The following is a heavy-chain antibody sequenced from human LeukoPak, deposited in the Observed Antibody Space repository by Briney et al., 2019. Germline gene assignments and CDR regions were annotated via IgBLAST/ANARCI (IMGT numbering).Heavy chain of an antibody. V-gene: IGHV4-39*01. CDR2: IYYSGST. CDR1: GGSISSSTHY. J-gene: IGHJ4*02. D-gene: IGHD3-10*01. Sequence: SETLSLTCTVSGGSISSSTHYWGWIRQPPGKGLERIGTIYYSGSTYYNPSLKSRATISVDTSKNQFSLKLGSVTAADTAVYYCVRQTYGSGSYYNLDCWGQGTLVTVSS. CDR3: VRQTYGSGSYYNLDC.